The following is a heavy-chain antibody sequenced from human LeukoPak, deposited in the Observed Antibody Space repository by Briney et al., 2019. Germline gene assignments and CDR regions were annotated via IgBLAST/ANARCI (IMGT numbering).Heavy chain of an antibody. D-gene: IGHD6-19*01. CDR3: ARESESSGWYDY. Sequence: GGSLRLSCAAPGFMFHDYAIHWVRQAPGKGLEWVSLISGDGGSTFYADSVKGRFTISRDNSKNSLYLQMKSLRSDDTALYYCARESESSGWYDYWGQGTLVTVSS. J-gene: IGHJ4*02. CDR2: ISGDGGST. V-gene: IGHV3-43*02. CDR1: GFMFHDYA.